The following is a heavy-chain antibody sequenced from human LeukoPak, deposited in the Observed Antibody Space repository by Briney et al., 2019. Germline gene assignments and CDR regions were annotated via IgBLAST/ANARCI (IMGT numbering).Heavy chain of an antibody. CDR1: GGPISSSH. CDR3: ARLGEHNLKD. Sequence: SETLSLTCTVSGGPISSSHWTWIRQPPGKGLEWIGYVFYSGSTNYNPSLKSRVTISIGTAKDRFSLRLTSVTAADTAVYYCARLGEHNLKDWGQGILVTVSS. CDR2: VFYSGST. J-gene: IGHJ4*02. D-gene: IGHD3-16*01. V-gene: IGHV4-59*01.